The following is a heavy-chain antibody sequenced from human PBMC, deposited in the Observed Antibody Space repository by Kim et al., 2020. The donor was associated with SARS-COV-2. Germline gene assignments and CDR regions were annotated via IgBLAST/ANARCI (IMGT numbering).Heavy chain of an antibody. CDR2: IDHSGAT. CDR3: ARWRYSLAPWDYFYGLDV. J-gene: IGHJ6*01. CDR1: GGSFSGFY. V-gene: IGHV4-34*01. Sequence: SETLSLTCAVYGGSFSGFYWTYIRQSPTKGLEWIGDIDHSGATNYNPSLGGRVTMSVDTSKNQFSLRLRSVTRADTAVYYCARWRYSLAPWDYFYGLDV. D-gene: IGHD5-12*01.